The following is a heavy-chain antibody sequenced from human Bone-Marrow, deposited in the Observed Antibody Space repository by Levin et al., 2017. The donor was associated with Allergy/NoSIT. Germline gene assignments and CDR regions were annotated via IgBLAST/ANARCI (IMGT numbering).Heavy chain of an antibody. D-gene: IGHD2-2*01. CDR2: INPNSGGT. V-gene: IGHV1-2*02. Sequence: ASVKVSCKASGYTFTGYYMHWVRQAPGQGLEWMGWINPNSGGTNYAQKFQGRVTMTRDTSISTAYMELSRLRSDDTAVYYCASFQDIVVVPAATGGDAFDIWGQGTMVTVSS. J-gene: IGHJ3*02. CDR1: GYTFTGYY. CDR3: ASFQDIVVVPAATGGDAFDI.